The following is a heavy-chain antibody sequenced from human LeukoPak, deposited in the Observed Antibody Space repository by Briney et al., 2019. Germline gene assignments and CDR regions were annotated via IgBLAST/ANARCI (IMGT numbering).Heavy chain of an antibody. CDR3: AKASAIDY. Sequence: GGSLRLSCAASGFNFSGYDMHWVRQAPGKGLEWVAFIRYDGSNKYYTDSVKGRFTISRDNSKNTLYLQMNSLRPEDTAVYYCAKASAIDYWGQGTLVTVSS. CDR2: IRYDGSNK. V-gene: IGHV3-30*02. CDR1: GFNFSGYD. J-gene: IGHJ4*02.